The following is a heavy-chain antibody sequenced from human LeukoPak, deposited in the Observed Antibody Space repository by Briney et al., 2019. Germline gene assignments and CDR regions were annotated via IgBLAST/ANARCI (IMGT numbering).Heavy chain of an antibody. D-gene: IGHD2/OR15-2a*01. CDR2: INPSGGVT. CDR3: VIVNFHLGYFYGIDV. V-gene: IGHV1-46*01. J-gene: IGHJ6*02. CDR1: GYTFTNYY. Sequence: ASVKVSCKASGYTFTNYYIHWVRQAPGQGLEWMGVINPSGGVTSSAQKFQGRVTMTRDTSTSTVYMELSRLRSEDTAIYYCVIVNFHLGYFYGIDVWGQGTTVTISS.